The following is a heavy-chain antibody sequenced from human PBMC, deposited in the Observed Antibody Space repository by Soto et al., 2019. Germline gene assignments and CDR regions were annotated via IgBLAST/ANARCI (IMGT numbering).Heavy chain of an antibody. Sequence: SETLSLTCTVSGGSISSGHYYWSWIRQHPGKGLEWIGYIYYSGNTYYNPSLKSRLTISVDTSKNQFSLKLSSATAADTALYYCARDLNYYDSSGYYTGGFDYWGQGTLVTVSS. CDR2: IYYSGNT. D-gene: IGHD3-22*01. CDR1: GGSISSGHYY. J-gene: IGHJ4*02. V-gene: IGHV4-31*03. CDR3: ARDLNYYDSSGYYTGGFDY.